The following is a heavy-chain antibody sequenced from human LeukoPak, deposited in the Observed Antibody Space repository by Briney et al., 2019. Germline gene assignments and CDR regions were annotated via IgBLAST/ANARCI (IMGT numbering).Heavy chain of an antibody. Sequence: GGSLRLSCAASGFTFSSYGMHWVRQAPGKGLERVAFIRYDGSNKYYADSVKGRFTISRDNSKNTLYLQMNSLRAEDTAVYYCAKDRAAAGTPRDYYYYYMDVWGKGTTVTISS. D-gene: IGHD6-13*01. CDR2: IRYDGSNK. V-gene: IGHV3-30*02. CDR1: GFTFSSYG. J-gene: IGHJ6*03. CDR3: AKDRAAAGTPRDYYYYYMDV.